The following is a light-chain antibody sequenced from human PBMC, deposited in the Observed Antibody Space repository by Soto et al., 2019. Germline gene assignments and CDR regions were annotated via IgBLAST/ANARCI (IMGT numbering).Light chain of an antibody. CDR3: QQYHSSPKT. Sequence: EIVLTQSPGTLSLSPGEGATLSCRASQSVSSGHLTWYQQKPGQAPRLLIYAASNRATGIPDRFSGSGSGTHFTLTISRLEPEDFAVYYCQQYHSSPKTFGQGTKVEIK. J-gene: IGKJ1*01. CDR2: AAS. V-gene: IGKV3-20*01. CDR1: QSVSSGH.